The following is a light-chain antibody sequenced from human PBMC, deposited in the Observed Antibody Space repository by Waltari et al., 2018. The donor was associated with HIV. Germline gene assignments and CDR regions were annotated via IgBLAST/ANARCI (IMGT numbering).Light chain of an antibody. CDR3: QQYNNWPIT. V-gene: IGKV3-15*01. CDR2: GAS. Sequence: EILMTQSPATLSVSPRERATLSCRASQSVSSNLAWYQQKPGQAPRLLTYGASTRATGIPARFSGSGSGTECTLTISSLQSEDFAVYYCQQYNNWPITFGQGTRLEIK. J-gene: IGKJ5*01. CDR1: QSVSSN.